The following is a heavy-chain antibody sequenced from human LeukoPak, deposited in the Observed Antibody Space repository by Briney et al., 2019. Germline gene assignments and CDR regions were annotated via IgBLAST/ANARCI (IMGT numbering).Heavy chain of an antibody. D-gene: IGHD3-22*01. CDR1: GGSFSGYY. V-gene: IGHV4-34*01. CDR3: ARVDDYYDSSGYYVFIVGPRVVDAFDI. CDR2: INHSGST. J-gene: IGHJ3*02. Sequence: SETLSLTCAVYGGSFSGYYWSWIRQPPGKGLEWIGEINHSGSTNYNPSLKSRVTISVDTSKNQFSLKLSSVTAADTAVYYCARVDDYYDSSGYYVFIVGPRVVDAFDIWGQGTMVTVSS.